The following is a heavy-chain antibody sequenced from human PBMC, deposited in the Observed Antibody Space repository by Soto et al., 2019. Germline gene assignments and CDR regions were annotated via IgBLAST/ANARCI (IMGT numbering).Heavy chain of an antibody. CDR2: MYHSGST. V-gene: IGHV4-30-2*01. J-gene: IGHJ4*02. Sequence: QLQLQESGSGLVKPSQTLSLTCAVSGGSIRSGGYSWSWIRQPPGKGLAWSGYMYHSGSTYYNPSLKSRVTISIDRATTQFSRKLSSVTAADTAVYDCARGPDYWGQGIMGTVAS. CDR3: ARGPDY. CDR1: GGSIRSGGYS.